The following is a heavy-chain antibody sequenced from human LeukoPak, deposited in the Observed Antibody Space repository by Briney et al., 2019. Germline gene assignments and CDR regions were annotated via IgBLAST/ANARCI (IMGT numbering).Heavy chain of an antibody. CDR3: ARGGISSSWGY. D-gene: IGHD6-13*01. CDR2: ITGSSTYI. J-gene: IGHJ4*02. V-gene: IGHV3-21*01. Sequence: GGSLRLSCAASGFSFSSYAMNWVRQAPGKGLEWVSSITGSSTYIYYSYSLRGRFTISRDNAKNSVYLQMNSLRAEDTAVYYCARGGISSSWGYWGQGTLVTVSS. CDR1: GFSFSSYA.